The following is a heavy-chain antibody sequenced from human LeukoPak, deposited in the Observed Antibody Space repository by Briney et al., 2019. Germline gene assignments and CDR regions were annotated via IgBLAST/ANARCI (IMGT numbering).Heavy chain of an antibody. J-gene: IGHJ6*03. CDR3: ARVTWGTFYYMDV. D-gene: IGHD7-27*01. V-gene: IGHV4-4*07. CDR2: IYATGTT. CDR1: GGSISSYH. Sequence: SETLSLTCTVSGGSISSYHWSWVRQPAGEGLEWIGRIYATGTTTYNPSLKSRVTMSVDTSKNQFSLKLNSVTAADTAMYYCARVTWGTFYYMDVWGTGTTVTVSS.